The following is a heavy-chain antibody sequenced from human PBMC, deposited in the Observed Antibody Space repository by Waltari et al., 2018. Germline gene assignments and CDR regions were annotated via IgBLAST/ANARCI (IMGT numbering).Heavy chain of an antibody. CDR2: IRGSGGST. V-gene: IGHV3-23*01. Sequence: EVQLLESVGGLVQPWGSLSLSCAAYGFTFSSSAISWVRQSPGKGLEWVSAIRGSGGSTYYADSVKGRFTISRDNSKNTLYLQMNSLRAEDTAVYYCAKLRGIAVAGSEYFQHWGQGTLVTVSS. J-gene: IGHJ1*01. CDR1: GFTFSSSA. D-gene: IGHD6-19*01. CDR3: AKLRGIAVAGSEYFQH.